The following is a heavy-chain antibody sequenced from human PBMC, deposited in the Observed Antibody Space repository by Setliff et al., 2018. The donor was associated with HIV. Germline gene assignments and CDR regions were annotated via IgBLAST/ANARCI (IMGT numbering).Heavy chain of an antibody. CDR1: GYTFTSYG. CDR2: ISAYNGNT. J-gene: IGHJ6*02. V-gene: IGHV1-18*01. CDR3: ARVPNQELYFYGMDV. Sequence: ASVKVSCKASGYTFTSYGMSWVRQAPGQGLEWMGWISAYNGNTHYAQKLQGRVTMTTDTSTSTAYMELRSLRSEDTAVYYCARVPNQELYFYGMDVWGQGTTVTVSS. D-gene: IGHD1-7*01.